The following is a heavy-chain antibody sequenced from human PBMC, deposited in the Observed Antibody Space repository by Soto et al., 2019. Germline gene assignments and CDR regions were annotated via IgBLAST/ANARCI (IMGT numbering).Heavy chain of an antibody. CDR3: ARAVYLGHRYWPYCSSTSCYPVYNWFDP. Sequence: SVKVSCKASGGTFSSYAISWVRQAPGQGLEWMGGIIPIFGTANYAQKFQGRVTITADESTSTAYMEPSSLRSEDTAVYYCARAVYLGHRYWPYCSSTSCYPVYNWFDPWGQGTLVTVSS. CDR2: IIPIFGTA. V-gene: IGHV1-69*13. D-gene: IGHD2-2*01. J-gene: IGHJ5*02. CDR1: GGTFSSYA.